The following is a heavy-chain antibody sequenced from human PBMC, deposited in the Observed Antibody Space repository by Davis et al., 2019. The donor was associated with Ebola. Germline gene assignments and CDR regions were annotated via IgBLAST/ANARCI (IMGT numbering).Heavy chain of an antibody. D-gene: IGHD2-15*01. CDR2: IYHSGST. V-gene: IGHV4-4*02. Sequence: SETLSLTCAVSAGSISSSNWWSWVRQPPGKGLEWLGEIYHSGSTNYNPSLKSRVTISVDKSKNQFSLKLSSVTAADTAVYYCARESCSGGSCYPGGYFDYWGQGTLVTVSS. CDR3: ARESCSGGSCYPGGYFDY. CDR1: AGSISSSNW. J-gene: IGHJ4*02.